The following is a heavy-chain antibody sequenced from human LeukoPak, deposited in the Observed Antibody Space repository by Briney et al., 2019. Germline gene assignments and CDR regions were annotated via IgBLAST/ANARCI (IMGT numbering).Heavy chain of an antibody. CDR2: IKQDGSEK. J-gene: IGHJ4*02. Sequence: GGSLRLSCAASGFTFSSYWMSWVRQAPGKGLEWVANIKQDGSEKYCVDSVKGRFTISRDNAKNSLYLQMNSLRAEDTAVYYCARETLGYCSGGSCYAFDYWGQGTLVTVSS. CDR1: GFTFSSYW. CDR3: ARETLGYCSGGSCYAFDY. D-gene: IGHD2-15*01. V-gene: IGHV3-7*01.